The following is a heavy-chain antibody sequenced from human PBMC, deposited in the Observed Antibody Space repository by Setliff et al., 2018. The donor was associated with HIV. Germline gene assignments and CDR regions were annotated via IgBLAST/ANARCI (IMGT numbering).Heavy chain of an antibody. CDR2: IKQDGSEK. CDR3: ATACAVVGGTSSLDS. J-gene: IGHJ4*02. Sequence: GGSLRLSCAASGFTFSTYWMSWVRQAPGKGLEWVANIKQDGSEKNYMDSVKGRFTISRDNAKNSLYLQMNSLRVEDMAVYYCATACAVVGGTSSLDSWGQGTLVTVSS. V-gene: IGHV3-7*05. CDR1: GFTFSTYW. D-gene: IGHD6-19*01.